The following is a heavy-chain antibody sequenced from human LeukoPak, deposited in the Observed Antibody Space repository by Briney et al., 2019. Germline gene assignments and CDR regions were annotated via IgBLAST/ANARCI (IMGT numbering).Heavy chain of an antibody. V-gene: IGHV4-31*03. CDR2: IYYSGST. CDR1: GGSISSGGYY. D-gene: IGHD6-13*01. J-gene: IGHJ4*02. Sequence: TSQTLSLTCTVSGGSISSGGYYWSWIRQHPGRGLEWIGYIYYSGSTYYNPSLKSRVTISVDTSKNHFSLTLSSVTAADTAVYYCARARSAAGNFDYWGQGTLVTVSS. CDR3: ARARSAAGNFDY.